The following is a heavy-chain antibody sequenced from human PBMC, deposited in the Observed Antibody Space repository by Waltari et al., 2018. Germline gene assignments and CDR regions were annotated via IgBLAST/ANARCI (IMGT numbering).Heavy chain of an antibody. D-gene: IGHD6-19*01. CDR3: AKEGGEYSSGWYDY. V-gene: IGHV3-30*02. CDR1: GFTFSSYA. CDR2: IRYDGSNK. Sequence: QVQLVESGGGVVRPGGSLGVSCSASGFTFSSYAMPWVRQAPGKGLEWVAFIRYDGSNKYYADSVKGRFTISRDNSKNTLYLQMNSLRAEDTAVYYCAKEGGEYSSGWYDYWGQGTLVTVSS. J-gene: IGHJ4*02.